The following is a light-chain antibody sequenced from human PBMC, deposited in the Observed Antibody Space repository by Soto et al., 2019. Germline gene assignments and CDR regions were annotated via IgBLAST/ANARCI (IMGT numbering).Light chain of an antibody. CDR2: DAS. J-gene: IGKJ4*01. Sequence: ESVLTQSPATLSLSPGERATLSCMASPSVSNSLAWYQQKPGQAPRLLIYDASNRATGIPARFSGSGSGTEFTLTISSLQSEDFALYFCQQYNNWPPLTFGGGTKVDIK. CDR3: QQYNNWPPLT. V-gene: IGKV3-15*01. CDR1: PSVSNS.